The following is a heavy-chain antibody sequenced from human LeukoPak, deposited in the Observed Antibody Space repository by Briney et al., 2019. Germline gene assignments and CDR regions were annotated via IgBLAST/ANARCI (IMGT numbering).Heavy chain of an antibody. CDR3: APPAVAGTIH. CDR2: ISSSSSYI. CDR1: GFTFSSYS. D-gene: IGHD6-19*01. V-gene: IGHV3-21*01. J-gene: IGHJ4*02. Sequence: GGSLRLSCAASGFTFSSYSMIWVRQAPGKGLEWVSSISSSSSYIYYADSVKGRFTISRDNAKNSLYLQMNSLRAEDTAVYYCAPPAVAGTIHWGQGTLVTVSS.